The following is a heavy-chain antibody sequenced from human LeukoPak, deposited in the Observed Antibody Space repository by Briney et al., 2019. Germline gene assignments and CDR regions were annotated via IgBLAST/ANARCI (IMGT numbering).Heavy chain of an antibody. CDR2: IYCSGST. V-gene: IGHV4-59*01. Sequence: SETLTLTCTVSVGSLRSYYWSWVRQPPGKGLWWVGYIYCSGSTNHNPSLQSRVTISVDTSKNPATLQLSCVTAAATAVYYCARVAPGDEIWGVGAPDYWGQGTLVTVSS. CDR1: VGSLRSYY. D-gene: IGHD1-26*01. J-gene: IGHJ4*02. CDR3: ARVAPGDEIWGVGAPDY.